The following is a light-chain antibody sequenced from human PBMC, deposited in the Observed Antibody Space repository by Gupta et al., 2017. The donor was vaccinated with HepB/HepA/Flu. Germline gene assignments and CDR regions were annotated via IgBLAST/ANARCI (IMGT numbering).Light chain of an antibody. CDR1: QSISDF. V-gene: IGKV1-39*01. Sequence: DIQMTQSPSSLSASVGDRINISCRASQSISDFLNWYQQRPGKAPKLLIYAASTLQTGVPSEFSGSGSGTDFTLTIGSLQPEDVATYYCQPTYSSPHTFGPGTIVDVK. J-gene: IGKJ3*01. CDR3: QPTYSSPHT. CDR2: AAS.